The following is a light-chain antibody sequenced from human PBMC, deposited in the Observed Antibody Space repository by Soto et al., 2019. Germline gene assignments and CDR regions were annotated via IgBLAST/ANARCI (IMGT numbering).Light chain of an antibody. J-gene: IGLJ3*02. V-gene: IGLV2-14*01. CDR1: RSDVGGYSY. CDR3: SSYTRTTTLVV. Sequence: QSALTQPASVSGSPGQSITISCTGTRSDVGGYSYVSWYQQHPGKAPKLLISEVSNRPSGVSNRFSGSKSGNTASLTISGVQAEDEADYYCSSYTRTTTLVVFGGGTQLTV. CDR2: EVS.